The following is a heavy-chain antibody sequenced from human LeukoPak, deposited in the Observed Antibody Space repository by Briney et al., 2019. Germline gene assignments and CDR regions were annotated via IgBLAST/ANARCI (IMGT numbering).Heavy chain of an antibody. V-gene: IGHV4-59*01. D-gene: IGHD3-22*01. CDR1: GGSISSYY. J-gene: IGHJ4*02. Sequence: PSETLSLTCTVSGGSISSYYWSWIRQPPGKGLEWIGYIYYSGSTNYNPSLKRRVTVSVDTSKNQFSLKLSSVTAADTAVYYCAGDQADSSGYYMYFDYWGQGTLVTVSS. CDR3: AGDQADSSGYYMYFDY. CDR2: IYYSGST.